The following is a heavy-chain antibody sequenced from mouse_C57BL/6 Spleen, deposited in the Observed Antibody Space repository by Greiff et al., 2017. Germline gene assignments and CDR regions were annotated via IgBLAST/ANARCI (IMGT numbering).Heavy chain of an antibody. D-gene: IGHD1-2*01. CDR1: GFNIKDYY. V-gene: IGHV14-1*01. J-gene: IGHJ4*01. Sequence: VQLQQSGAELVRPGASVKLSCTASGFNIKDYYMHWVKQRPEQGLEWIGRIDPEDGDTEYAPKFQGKATMTADTSSNTAYLQLSSLTSEDTAVYYCTPHYYGYYYAMDYWGQGTSVTVSS. CDR2: IDPEDGDT. CDR3: TPHYYGYYYAMDY.